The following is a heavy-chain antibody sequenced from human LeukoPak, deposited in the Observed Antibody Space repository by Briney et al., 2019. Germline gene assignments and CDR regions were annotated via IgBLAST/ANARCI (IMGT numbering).Heavy chain of an antibody. D-gene: IGHD6-13*01. V-gene: IGHV1-8*01. CDR3: ASYSSSSVRGVDP. CDR2: MNPNSGNT. J-gene: IGHJ5*02. CDR1: GYTFTNYD. Sequence: ASVKVSCKASGYTFTNYDINWARQATGQGLEWMGWMNPNSGNTGYAQKFQGRVTMTRDTSISTAYMELNSLRSEDTAVYYCASYSSSSVRGVDPWGQGTLVTVSS.